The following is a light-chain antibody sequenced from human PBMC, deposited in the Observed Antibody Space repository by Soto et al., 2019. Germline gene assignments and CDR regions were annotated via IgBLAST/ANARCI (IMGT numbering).Light chain of an antibody. CDR2: GNS. Sequence: QSVLTQPPSVSGAPGQRVTISCTGSSSNIGAGYDVHWYQQLPGTAPKLLIYGNSNRPSGVPDRFSGSKSGTSASLAITGLQAEDEADYYCQSYDSSLSALVVFGGGTTLTVL. CDR3: QSYDSSLSALVV. CDR1: SSNIGAGYD. V-gene: IGLV1-40*01. J-gene: IGLJ2*01.